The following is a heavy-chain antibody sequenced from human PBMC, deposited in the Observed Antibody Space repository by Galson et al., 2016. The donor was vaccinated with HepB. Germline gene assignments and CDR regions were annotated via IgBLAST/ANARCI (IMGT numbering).Heavy chain of an antibody. CDR3: TRDLGWGGTGYFDY. CDR1: GFTFSSYP. D-gene: IGHD6-19*01. V-gene: IGHV3-21*01. J-gene: IGHJ4*02. Sequence: LSCAASGFTFSSYPMNWVRQAPGKGLEWVSSISSSTSYIYSADSVKGRFTISRDNAKNSLYLQMNSLRVEDTAIYYCTRDLGWGGTGYFDYWGQGTLVTVSS. CDR2: ISSSTSYI.